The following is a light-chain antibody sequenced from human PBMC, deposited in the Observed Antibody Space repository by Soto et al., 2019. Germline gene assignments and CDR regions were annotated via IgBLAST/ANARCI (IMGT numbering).Light chain of an antibody. V-gene: IGKV3-20*01. J-gene: IGKJ4*01. CDR1: QSVSSSY. CDR3: QQYGSSPS. CDR2: GAS. Sequence: EIVLTQSPGTLSLSPGERATLSCRASQSVSSSYLAWYQQKPGQAPRLLIYGASSRATGIPDRFSGSGSGTDFTLTISRLESEDFAVYYCQQYGSSPSFGGGTKLDNK.